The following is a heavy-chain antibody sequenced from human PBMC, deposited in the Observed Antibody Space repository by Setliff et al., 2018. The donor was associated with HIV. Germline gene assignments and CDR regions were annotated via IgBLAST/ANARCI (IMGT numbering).Heavy chain of an antibody. CDR1: GYSISSGYY. CDR2: IYHSGST. CDR3: AKDNRQWLDPNDAFDI. V-gene: IGHV4-38-2*02. J-gene: IGHJ3*02. D-gene: IGHD6-19*01. Sequence: PSETLSLTCTVSGYSISSGYYWGWIRQPPGKGLEWIGSIYHSGSTYYNPSLKSRVTISVDTSKTQFSLKLSSVTAADTAVYYCAKDNRQWLDPNDAFDIWGQGTMVTVSS.